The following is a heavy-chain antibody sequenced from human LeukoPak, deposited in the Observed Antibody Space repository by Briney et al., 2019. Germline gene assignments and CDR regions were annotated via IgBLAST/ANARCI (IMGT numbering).Heavy chain of an antibody. CDR1: GVSISSSKW. Sequence: SETLSLTCAVSGVSISSSKWRSWVRQPPGKGLEWIREIYHRGSTNYNPSLKSRFTISIDKAKNQFSLKLSSGTAADTAVYYCATVSAFFYDSGSYCPFDYWGQGNLGTVSS. D-gene: IGHD3-10*01. CDR2: IYHRGST. V-gene: IGHV4-4*02. J-gene: IGHJ4*02. CDR3: ATVSAFFYDSGSYCPFDY.